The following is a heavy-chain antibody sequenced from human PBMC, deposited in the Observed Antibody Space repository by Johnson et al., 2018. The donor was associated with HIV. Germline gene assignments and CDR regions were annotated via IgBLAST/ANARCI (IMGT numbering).Heavy chain of an antibody. J-gene: IGHJ3*01. Sequence: VQLVESGGGLIQPGGSLRLSCAASGFTVSSNYMSWVRQAPGKGLEWVSVIYSGGNTYYADSVQGRFTISRDNSKNTLYLQMNSLRAEDTAVYYCAKAPPLSTYDYDAFDVWGQGTMVTVSS. CDR1: GFTVSSNY. CDR2: IYSGGNT. CDR3: AKAPPLSTYDYDAFDV. D-gene: IGHD5-12*01. V-gene: IGHV3-53*01.